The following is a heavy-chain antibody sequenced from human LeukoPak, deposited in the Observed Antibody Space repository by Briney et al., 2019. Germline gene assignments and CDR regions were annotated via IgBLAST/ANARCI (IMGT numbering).Heavy chain of an antibody. CDR1: GFTFSSYS. Sequence: GGSLRLSCAASGFTFSSYSMNWVRQAPGKGLEWVSAISGSGGSTYYADSVKGRFTISRDNSKNTLYLQMNSLRAEDTAVYYCAKVLDFWSGGYFDYWGQGTLVTVSS. V-gene: IGHV3-23*01. J-gene: IGHJ4*02. CDR2: ISGSGGST. CDR3: AKVLDFWSGGYFDY. D-gene: IGHD3-3*01.